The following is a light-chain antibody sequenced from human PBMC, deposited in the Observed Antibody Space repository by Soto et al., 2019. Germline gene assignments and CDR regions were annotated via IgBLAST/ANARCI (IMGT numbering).Light chain of an antibody. CDR3: AAWDDSLRGHV. CDR2: RNI. CDR1: SSNIENNY. Sequence: QSALTQPPSASGTPGQRVTISCSGSSSNIENNYVSWYQQLPGTAPKLLIYRNIQRPSGVPDRFSGSKSGTSASLAISGLRSEEEADYYCAAWDDSLRGHVFGPGTKVTVL. J-gene: IGLJ1*01. V-gene: IGLV1-47*01.